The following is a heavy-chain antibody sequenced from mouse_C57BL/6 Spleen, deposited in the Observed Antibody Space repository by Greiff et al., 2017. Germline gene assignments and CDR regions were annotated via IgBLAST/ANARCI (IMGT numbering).Heavy chain of an antibody. J-gene: IGHJ2*01. CDR2: IDPSDSYT. CDR3: ALIYYGNYGDDY. V-gene: IGHV1-69*01. Sequence: QVHVKQPGAELVMPGASVTLSCKASGYTFTSYWMHWVKQRPGQGLEWIGEIDPSDSYTNYNQKFKGKSTLTVDKSSSTAYMQLSSLTSEDSAVYYCALIYYGNYGDDYWGQGTTLTVSS. CDR1: GYTFTSYW. D-gene: IGHD2-1*01.